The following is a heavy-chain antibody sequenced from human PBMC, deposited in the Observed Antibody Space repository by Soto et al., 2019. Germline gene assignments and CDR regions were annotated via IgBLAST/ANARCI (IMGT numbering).Heavy chain of an antibody. CDR3: AREVGGDDFWSGYYYPYYFDY. CDR1: GYTFTSYG. D-gene: IGHD3-3*01. CDR2: ISAYNGNT. V-gene: IGHV1-18*01. J-gene: IGHJ4*02. Sequence: ASVKVSCKASGYTFTSYGISWVRQAPGQGLEWMGWISAYNGNTNYAQKLQGRVTMTTDASTSTAYMELRSLRSDDTAVYYCAREVGGDDFWSGYYYPYYFDYWGQGTLVTVSS.